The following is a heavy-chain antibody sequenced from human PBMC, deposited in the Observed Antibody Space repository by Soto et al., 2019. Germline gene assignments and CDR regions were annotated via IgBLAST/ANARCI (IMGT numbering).Heavy chain of an antibody. CDR3: ARDAGGSGSHYGMDV. CDR1: GGSISSYY. CDR2: IYYSGST. Sequence: PSETLSLTCTVSGGSISSYYGSWIRQPPGKGLEWIGYIYYSGSTNYNPSLKSRVTISVDTSKNQFSLKLSSVTAADTAVYYCARDAGGSGSHYGMDVWGQGTTVTVSS. D-gene: IGHD3-10*01. J-gene: IGHJ6*02. V-gene: IGHV4-59*01.